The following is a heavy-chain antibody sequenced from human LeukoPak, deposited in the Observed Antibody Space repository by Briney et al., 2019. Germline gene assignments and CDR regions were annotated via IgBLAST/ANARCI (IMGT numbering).Heavy chain of an antibody. V-gene: IGHV4-34*01. CDR3: ARHIVVVPAAITVLGYYCYYMDV. D-gene: IGHD2-2*01. Sequence: SSETLSLTCAVYGGSFSGYYWSWIRQPPGKGLEWIGEINHSGSTNYNPSLKSRVTISVDTSRNQFSLKLSSVTAADTAVYYCARHIVVVPAAITVLGYYCYYMDVWGKGTTVTVSS. J-gene: IGHJ6*03. CDR2: INHSGST. CDR1: GGSFSGYY.